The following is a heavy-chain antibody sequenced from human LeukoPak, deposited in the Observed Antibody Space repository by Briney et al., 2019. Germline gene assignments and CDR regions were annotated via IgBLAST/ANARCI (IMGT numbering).Heavy chain of an antibody. V-gene: IGHV1-8*03. CDR2: MNPNNGNA. J-gene: IGHJ4*02. CDR3: ARGPLFGGTAMAAVGGHYFDY. CDR1: GYTFTNYD. Sequence: GASAKVSCKPSGYTFTNYDINWVRQAAGQGLEWMGWMNPNNGNADYAQDFQGRVTITRNTSISTAYMELSSLRSEDAAVYYCARGPLFGGTAMAAVGGHYFDYWGQGTLVTVSS. D-gene: IGHD5-18*01.